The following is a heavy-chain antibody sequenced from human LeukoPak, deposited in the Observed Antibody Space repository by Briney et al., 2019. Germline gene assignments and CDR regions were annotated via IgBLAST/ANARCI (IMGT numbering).Heavy chain of an antibody. CDR3: AKGQAYCSGGNCYSSFDF. V-gene: IGHV3-23*01. D-gene: IGHD2-15*01. J-gene: IGHJ4*02. Sequence: GGSLRLSCATSGFTFSSHAMSWVRQAPGKGLEWVSTISDNSYNTYDADSVKGRFAISRDNSKNTLYLQMNSLRADDTALYYCAKGQAYCSGGNCYSSFDFWGQGTLVTVSS. CDR2: ISDNSYNT. CDR1: GFTFSSHA.